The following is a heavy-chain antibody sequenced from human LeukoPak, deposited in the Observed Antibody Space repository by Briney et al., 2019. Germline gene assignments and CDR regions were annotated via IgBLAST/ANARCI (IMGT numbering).Heavy chain of an antibody. CDR2: INPNSGGT. D-gene: IGHD3-9*01. Sequence: GASVKVSCKASGYTFTGYYMHWVRQAPGQGLEWMGWINPNSGGTNYAQKFQGRVTMTTDTSMSTVYMELRSLRSDDTAVYYCARSPARGYDILTNYNDYWGQGTLVTVSS. CDR1: GYTFTGYY. V-gene: IGHV1-2*02. J-gene: IGHJ4*02. CDR3: ARSPARGYDILTNYNDY.